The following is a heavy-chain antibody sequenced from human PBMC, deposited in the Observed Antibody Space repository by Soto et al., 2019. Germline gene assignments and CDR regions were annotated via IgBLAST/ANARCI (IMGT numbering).Heavy chain of an antibody. CDR3: AMSFGWYAIDY. D-gene: IGHD6-19*01. CDR1: GGSISSSHF. CDR2: ISHSGSV. Sequence: QVLLQESGPGLVQPSGTLSLSCAVSGGSISSSHFWGWVRQPPGKGLEWVGDISHSGSVNYNPSLKSRVTISIDKSKNQFSLKLNSVTAADTAVYYCAMSFGWYAIDYWGQGTLVIVSS. V-gene: IGHV4-4*02. J-gene: IGHJ4*02.